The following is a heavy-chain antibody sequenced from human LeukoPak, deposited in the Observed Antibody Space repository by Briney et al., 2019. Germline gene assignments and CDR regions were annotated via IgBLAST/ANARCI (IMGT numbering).Heavy chain of an antibody. CDR2: ISGYNDNT. J-gene: IGHJ4*02. Sequence: ASVKVSCKASGYTFTSYGISWVRQAPGQGLEWMGWISGYNDNTNYAQKLQGRVTMTTDTSTSTAYMELRSLRSDDTAVYYCARGSSSGYIFDYWGQGTLVTVSS. CDR1: GYTFTSYG. D-gene: IGHD3-22*01. V-gene: IGHV1-18*01. CDR3: ARGSSSGYIFDY.